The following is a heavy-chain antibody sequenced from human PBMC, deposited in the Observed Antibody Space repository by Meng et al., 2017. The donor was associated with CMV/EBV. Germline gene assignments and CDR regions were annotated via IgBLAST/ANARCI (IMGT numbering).Heavy chain of an antibody. D-gene: IGHD1-1*01. V-gene: IGHV1-18*01. Sequence: ASVKVSCKASGYTFTSYGISWVRQAPGQGLEWMGWISAYNGNTNYAQKLQGRVTMTTDTSTSTAYMELRSLRSDDTVVYYCARDTTGTVYYYYGMDVWGQGTTVTVSS. CDR2: ISAYNGNT. CDR3: ARDTTGTVYYYYGMDV. CDR1: GYTFTSYG. J-gene: IGHJ6*02.